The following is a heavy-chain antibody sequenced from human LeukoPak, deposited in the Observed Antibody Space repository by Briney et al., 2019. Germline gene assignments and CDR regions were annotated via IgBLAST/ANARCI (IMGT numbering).Heavy chain of an antibody. CDR3: AKEKYYYDSSGYYLIG. J-gene: IGHJ4*02. V-gene: IGHV3-30*02. CDR1: GFTFSSYG. Sequence: GGSLRLSCAASGFTFSSYGMHWVRQAPGKGLEWVAFIRYDGSIKYYADSVKGRFTISRDNSKNTLYLQMNSLRAEDTAVYYCAKEKYYYDSSGYYLIGWGQGTLVTVSS. D-gene: IGHD3-22*01. CDR2: IRYDGSIK.